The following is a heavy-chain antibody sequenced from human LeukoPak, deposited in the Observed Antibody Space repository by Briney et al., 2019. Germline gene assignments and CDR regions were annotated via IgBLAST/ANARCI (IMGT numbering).Heavy chain of an antibody. J-gene: IGHJ4*02. CDR3: ARVGTVTSFDH. D-gene: IGHD4-17*01. V-gene: IGHV4-59*01. CDR1: DGSISNYY. CDR2: IYYSGST. Sequence: PSETLSPTCTVSDGSISNYYWSWIRQPPGKGLEWIGHIYYSGSTNYNPSLKSRVTISVDTSNNQFSLKLSSVTTADTAVYYCARVGTVTSFDHWGQGTLVTVSS.